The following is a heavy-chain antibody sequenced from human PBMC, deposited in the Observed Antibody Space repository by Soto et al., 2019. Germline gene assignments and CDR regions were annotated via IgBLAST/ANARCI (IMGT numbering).Heavy chain of an antibody. V-gene: IGHV4-59*01. CDR2: IYYSGST. CDR3: ARSQPPHYFDY. Sequence: TSETLSLTCTVSGGSISSYYWSWIRQPPGKGLEWIGYIYYSGSTNYDPSLKSRVTISVDTSKNQFSLKLSSVTAADTAVYYCARSQPPHYFDYWGQGTLVTVPQ. CDR1: GGSISSYY. J-gene: IGHJ4*02.